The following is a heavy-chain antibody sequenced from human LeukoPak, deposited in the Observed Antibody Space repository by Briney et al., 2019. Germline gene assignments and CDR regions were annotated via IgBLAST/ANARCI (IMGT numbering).Heavy chain of an antibody. CDR2: IDPSDSYT. J-gene: IGHJ4*02. V-gene: IGHV5-10-1*01. CDR1: GYSFTSYW. Sequence: GESLQISCKGSGYSFTSYWISWVRQMPGKGLEWMGRIDPSDSYTNYSPSFQGHVSISADKSNSTAYLQWSSLKASDTAMYYCARVPKSNYDSSGYSDYWGQGTLVTVS. CDR3: ARVPKSNYDSSGYSDY. D-gene: IGHD3-22*01.